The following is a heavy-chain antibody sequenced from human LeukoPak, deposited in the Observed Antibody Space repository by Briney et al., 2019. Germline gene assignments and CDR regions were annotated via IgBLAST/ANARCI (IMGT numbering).Heavy chain of an antibody. CDR2: ISYDGSNK. Sequence: GGSLRLSCAAPGFTFSSYGMHWVRQAPGKGLEWVAVISYDGSNKYYADSVKGRFTISRDNSKNTLYLQMNSLRAEDTAVYYCARVRDAYNYFHYWGQGTLVTVSS. CDR1: GFTFSSYG. D-gene: IGHD2-2*01. J-gene: IGHJ4*02. V-gene: IGHV3-30*03. CDR3: ARVRDAYNYFHY.